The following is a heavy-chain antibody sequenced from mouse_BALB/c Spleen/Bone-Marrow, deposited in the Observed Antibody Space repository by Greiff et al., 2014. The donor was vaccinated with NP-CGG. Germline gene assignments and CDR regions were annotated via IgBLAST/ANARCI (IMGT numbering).Heavy chain of an antibody. V-gene: IGHV3-8*02. CDR1: GDSITSGY. CDR2: ISRSGST. CDR3: ARAGYRYDVGYAMDY. J-gene: IGHJ4*01. Sequence: EVQVVESGPSLVKPSQTLSLTCSVTGDSITSGYWNWIRKFPGNKLEYMGYISRSGSTYYNPSLKSRISITRDTSNNQYYLQLNSVTTEDTATYYCARAGYRYDVGYAMDYWGQGTSVTVSS. D-gene: IGHD2-14*01.